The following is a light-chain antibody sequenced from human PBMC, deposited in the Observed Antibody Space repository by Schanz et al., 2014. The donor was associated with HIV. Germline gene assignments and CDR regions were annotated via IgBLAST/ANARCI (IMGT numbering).Light chain of an antibody. CDR3: ATWDDSLDGWV. Sequence: QSVLTQPPSTSGTPGQRVTITCSGSNSNIGSNNAVNWYQQAPGTAPKLIIQASNQRPSGVPDRFSGSTSGTSASLVISGLQSQDEADFFCATWDDSLDGWVFGGGTKLTVL. J-gene: IGLJ3*02. CDR2: ASN. V-gene: IGLV1-44*01. CDR1: NSNIGSNNA.